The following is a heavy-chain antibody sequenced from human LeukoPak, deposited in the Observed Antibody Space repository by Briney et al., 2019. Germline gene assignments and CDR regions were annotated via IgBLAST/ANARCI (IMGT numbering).Heavy chain of an antibody. D-gene: IGHD3-22*01. CDR3: AKDQTSSGYYPPEPSVDMDV. J-gene: IGHJ6*03. Sequence: GGSLRLSCAASGFIVSSNYMTWVRQAPGKGLEWVSVIHNDGSTYYSDSVKGRFTISRDNSKNTLYLQMNSLRAEDTAVYYCAKDQTSSGYYPPEPSVDMDVWGKGTTVTVSS. V-gene: IGHV3-53*01. CDR1: GFIVSSNY. CDR2: IHNDGST.